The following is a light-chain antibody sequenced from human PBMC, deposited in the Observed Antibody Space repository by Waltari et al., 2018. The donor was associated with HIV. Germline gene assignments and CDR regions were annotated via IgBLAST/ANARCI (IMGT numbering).Light chain of an antibody. V-gene: IGKV1-5*03. CDR1: QSISSW. Sequence: DIQMTQSPSTLSASVGDRVTITCRASQSISSWVAWYQWKPGKAPKVLIYTASSVESGVPSRFSGSGSGTEFTLTISSLQPDDFATYYCQQYDSYSITFGQGTRLEIK. J-gene: IGKJ5*01. CDR2: TAS. CDR3: QQYDSYSIT.